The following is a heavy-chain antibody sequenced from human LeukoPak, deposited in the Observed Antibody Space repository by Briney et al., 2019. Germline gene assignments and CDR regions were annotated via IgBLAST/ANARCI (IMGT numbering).Heavy chain of an antibody. V-gene: IGHV3-30-3*01. D-gene: IGHD2-15*01. J-gene: IGHJ5*02. CDR2: ISYDGSNK. Sequence: PGGSLRLSCAASGFTFSSYAMHWVRQAPGKGLEWVAVISYDGSNKYYADSVKGRFTISRDNSKNTLYLQMNSLRAEDTAVYYCARSGCSGGSCYASCRCPRESFNWFDPWGQGTLVTVSS. CDR1: GFTFSSYA. CDR3: ARSGCSGGSCYASCRCPRESFNWFDP.